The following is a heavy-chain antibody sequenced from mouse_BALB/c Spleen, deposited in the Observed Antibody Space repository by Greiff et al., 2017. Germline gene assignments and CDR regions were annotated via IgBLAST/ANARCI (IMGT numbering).Heavy chain of an antibody. D-gene: IGHD1-1*01. CDR3: ARGITTVVADFDY. Sequence: EVKLMESGGGLVKPGGSLKLSCAASGFTFSSYAMSWVRQTPEKRLEWVASISSGGSTYYPDSVKGRFTISRDNARNILYLQMSSLRSEDTAMYDCARGITTVVADFDYWGQGTTLTVSS. V-gene: IGHV5-6-5*01. J-gene: IGHJ2*01. CDR2: ISSGGST. CDR1: GFTFSSYA.